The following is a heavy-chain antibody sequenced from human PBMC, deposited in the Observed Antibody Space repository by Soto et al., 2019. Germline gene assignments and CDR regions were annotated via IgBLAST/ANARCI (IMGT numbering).Heavy chain of an antibody. CDR1: GFTFSSYG. J-gene: IGHJ4*02. Sequence: QVQLVESGGGVVQPGRSLRLSCAASGFTFSSYGRHWVRQAPGKGLEWVAVIWYDGSNKYYADSVKGRFTISRDNSKNTLYLQMNSLRAEDTAVYYCARDIVGAIDFDYWGQGTLVTVSS. CDR2: IWYDGSNK. D-gene: IGHD1-26*01. V-gene: IGHV3-33*01. CDR3: ARDIVGAIDFDY.